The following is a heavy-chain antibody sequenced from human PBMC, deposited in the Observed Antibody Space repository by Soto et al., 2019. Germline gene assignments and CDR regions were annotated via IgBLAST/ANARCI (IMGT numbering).Heavy chain of an antibody. Sequence: EVQLLDSGGGLVQPGGSLRLSCAASGFTFSSSAMSWVRQAPGKGLEGVSAVSGSGGTTYYADSVRGRFTISSDNSKNSLYLQMNCLRAEDTAIYFCARCTVDTIVTSGWCHYLDPWGQGTLVTVSS. CDR3: ARCTVDTIVTSGWCHYLDP. J-gene: IGHJ5*02. V-gene: IGHV3-23*01. CDR1: GFTFSSSA. CDR2: VSGSGGTT. D-gene: IGHD6-19*01.